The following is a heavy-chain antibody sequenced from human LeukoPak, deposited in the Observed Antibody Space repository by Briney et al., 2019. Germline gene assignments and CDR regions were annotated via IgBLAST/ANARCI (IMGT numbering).Heavy chain of an antibody. CDR1: GGSVSSYY. D-gene: IGHD6-25*01. V-gene: IGHV4-4*07. Sequence: SETLSLTCSVSGGSVSSYYWSWIRQPAGKGLEWIGRISASGSSNYNPSLRSRVIMSVDTPKNQFSLNLSSVTAADTAVYYCATEGGGPRWLDPWGQGTLVTVSS. J-gene: IGHJ5*02. CDR2: ISASGSS. CDR3: ATEGGGPRWLDP.